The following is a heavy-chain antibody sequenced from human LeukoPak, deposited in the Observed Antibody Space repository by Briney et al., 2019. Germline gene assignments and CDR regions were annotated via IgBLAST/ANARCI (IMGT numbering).Heavy chain of an antibody. CDR1: GDSFSDYY. V-gene: IGHV4-34*01. CDR3: ARAPVLWFGKLSVPQSFDH. D-gene: IGHD3-10*01. Sequence: TSSETLSLTCAVSGDSFSDYYWTWVRQSPLKGLEWIGEINHSGRTYYNPSLKSRVTISEETSKKQFSLMQTSMTAADAAVYYCARAPVLWFGKLSVPQSFDHWGQGTLVTVSS. CDR2: INHSGRT. J-gene: IGHJ4*02.